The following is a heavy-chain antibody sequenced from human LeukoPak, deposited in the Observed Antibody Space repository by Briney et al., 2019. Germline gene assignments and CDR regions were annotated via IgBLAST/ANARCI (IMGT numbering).Heavy chain of an antibody. Sequence: GGSLRLSCAASGFTFSSYGMSWVRQAPGKGLEWVSVISGGGGSTYYADSVKGRFTISRDNSKNTLYLQMNSLRADDTAVYYCAKDSYRFDYWGQGTLVTVSS. V-gene: IGHV3-23*01. CDR2: ISGGGGST. CDR1: GFTFSSYG. D-gene: IGHD2-21*01. CDR3: AKDSYRFDY. J-gene: IGHJ4*02.